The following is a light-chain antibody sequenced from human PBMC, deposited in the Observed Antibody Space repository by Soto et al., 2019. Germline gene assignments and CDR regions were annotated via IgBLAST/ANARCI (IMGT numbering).Light chain of an antibody. V-gene: IGLV2-8*01. CDR2: EVY. CDR1: SSDVGGYNY. CDR3: SSYAASDNFVV. Sequence: QSALTQPPSASGSPGQSVTISCTGTSSDVGGYNYVSWYQHHPGKAPKLIIYEVYKRPSGVPDRFSSSKSVNTASLTVSGLQAEDEADYYCSSYAASDNFVVFGGGTKLTVL. J-gene: IGLJ2*01.